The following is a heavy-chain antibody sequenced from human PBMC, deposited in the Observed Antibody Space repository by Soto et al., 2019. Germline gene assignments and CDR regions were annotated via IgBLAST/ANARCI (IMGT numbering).Heavy chain of an antibody. CDR1: GFTFSSYA. D-gene: IGHD3-22*01. V-gene: IGHV3-30-3*01. J-gene: IGHJ4*02. CDR3: ARTKAYDSSGYYTPPDY. CDR2: ISYDGSNK. Sequence: SLRLSCAASGFTFSSYAMHWVRQAPGKGLEWVAVISYDGSNKYYADSVKGRFTISRDNSKNTLYLQMNSLRAEDTAVYYCARTKAYDSSGYYTPPDYWGQGTLVTVSS.